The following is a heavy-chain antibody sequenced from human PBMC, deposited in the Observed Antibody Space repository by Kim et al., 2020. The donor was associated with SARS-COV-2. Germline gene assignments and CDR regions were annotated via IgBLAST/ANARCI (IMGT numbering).Heavy chain of an antibody. CDR3: ARRGGWLRPTSY. J-gene: IGHJ4*02. V-gene: IGHV4-34*01. Sequence: SETLSLTCAVYGGSFSGYYWSWIRQPPGKGLEWIGEINHSGSTNYNPSLKSRVTISVDTSKNQFSLKLSSVTAADTAVYYCARRGGWLRPTSYWGQGTLVTVSS. CDR1: GGSFSGYY. CDR2: INHSGST. D-gene: IGHD5-12*01.